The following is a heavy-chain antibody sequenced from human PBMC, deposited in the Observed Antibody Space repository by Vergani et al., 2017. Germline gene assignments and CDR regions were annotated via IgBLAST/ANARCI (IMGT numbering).Heavy chain of an antibody. D-gene: IGHD2-8*01. J-gene: IGHJ6*03. Sequence: QVQLEESGGGLVQPGRSLRLSCAGSGFTLSSHAMHWVRQAPGKGLEWVAFIWYDGSKEYYADSVKGRFTISRDNSKNTLYLQMNNLRAADMAVYYCARSGYCAHGVCYMTYYYYMDVWGKGTAVTVSS. CDR3: ARSGYCAHGVCYMTYYYYMDV. CDR1: GFTLSSHA. V-gene: IGHV3-33*01. CDR2: IWYDGSKE.